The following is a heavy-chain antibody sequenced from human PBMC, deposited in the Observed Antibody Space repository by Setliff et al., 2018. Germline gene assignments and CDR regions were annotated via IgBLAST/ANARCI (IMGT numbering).Heavy chain of an antibody. Sequence: SETLSLTCNVFGGSISGYYWNWIRQPPGKGLEWIGNIYTSGSIKYNPSLRSRVTISVDTSRNQFSLHLISVTAADTAVYYCARHVGTRSRGYNYYYYFMDVWGKGTTVTVSS. CDR1: GGSISGYY. J-gene: IGHJ6*03. CDR2: IYTSGSI. CDR3: ARHVGTRSRGYNYYYYFMDV. V-gene: IGHV4-4*08. D-gene: IGHD3-10*01.